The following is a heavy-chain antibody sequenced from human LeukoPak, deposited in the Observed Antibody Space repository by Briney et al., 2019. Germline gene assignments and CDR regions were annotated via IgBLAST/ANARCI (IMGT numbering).Heavy chain of an antibody. Sequence: SVKVSCKASGSTFRNYPISWVRQAPGQGLEWMGGILPIFRMTNYAEKFQGRVTITADESTTTAYLELNSLRSEATAVFYCEIWRGTWSGDRPAPWGQGPRVTVSS. CDR1: GSTFRNYP. V-gene: IGHV1-69*01. J-gene: IGHJ5*02. CDR3: EIWRGTWSGDRPAP. D-gene: IGHD3-3*01. CDR2: ILPIFRMT.